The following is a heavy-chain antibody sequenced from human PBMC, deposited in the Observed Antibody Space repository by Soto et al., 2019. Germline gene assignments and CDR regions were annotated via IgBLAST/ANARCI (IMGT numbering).Heavy chain of an antibody. D-gene: IGHD2-8*01. CDR1: GFTFSTYA. V-gene: IGHV3-30-3*01. CDR2: ISYDGGSK. J-gene: IGHJ4*02. Sequence: QVQLVESGGGVVQPGRSLRLSCAASGFTFSTYAMHWVRQAPGKGLEWVAFISYDGGSKYYADSVKGRITISRDNSKNPLYLRMNGLTTDDTAVYYCAKRGPGGTNYFDHWGQGTLVTVSS. CDR3: AKRGPGGTNYFDH.